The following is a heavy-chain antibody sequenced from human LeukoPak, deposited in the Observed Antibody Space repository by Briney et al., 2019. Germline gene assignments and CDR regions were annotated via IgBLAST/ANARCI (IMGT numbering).Heavy chain of an antibody. Sequence: PSETLSLTCTVSGGSISSYYWSWIRQHPGKGLEWIGYIYYSGSTYYNPSLKSRVTISVDTSKNQFSLKLSSVTAADTAVYYCASFGTTVTTGEDYWGQGTLVTVSS. CDR3: ASFGTTVTTGEDY. J-gene: IGHJ4*02. D-gene: IGHD4-17*01. CDR2: IYYSGST. CDR1: GGSISSYY. V-gene: IGHV4-59*06.